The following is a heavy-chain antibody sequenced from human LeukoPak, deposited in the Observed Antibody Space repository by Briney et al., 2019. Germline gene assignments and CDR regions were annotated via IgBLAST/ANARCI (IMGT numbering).Heavy chain of an antibody. V-gene: IGHV1-69*13. D-gene: IGHD3-22*01. Sequence: GASVKVSCKASGGTFSSYAISWVRQAPRQGLEWMGGIIPIFGTANYAQKLQGRVTITADESTSTAYMELSSLRSEDTAVYYCARSYYDSSGNYRWWFDPWGQGTLVTVSS. CDR3: ARSYYDSSGNYRWWFDP. CDR1: GGTFSSYA. J-gene: IGHJ5*02. CDR2: IIPIFGTA.